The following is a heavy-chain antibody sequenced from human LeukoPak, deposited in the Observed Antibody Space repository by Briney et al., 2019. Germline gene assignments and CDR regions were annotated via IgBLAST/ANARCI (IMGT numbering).Heavy chain of an antibody. D-gene: IGHD3-22*01. V-gene: IGHV1-69*10. Sequence: ASVKVSCKASGGTSSSYAISWVRQAPGQGLEWMGGIIPIFGIANYAQKFQGRVTITADKSTSTAYMELSSLRSEDTAVYYCARDRRYYYDSSGYPLKYWGQGTLVTVSS. CDR2: IIPIFGIA. J-gene: IGHJ4*02. CDR1: GGTSSSYA. CDR3: ARDRRYYYDSSGYPLKY.